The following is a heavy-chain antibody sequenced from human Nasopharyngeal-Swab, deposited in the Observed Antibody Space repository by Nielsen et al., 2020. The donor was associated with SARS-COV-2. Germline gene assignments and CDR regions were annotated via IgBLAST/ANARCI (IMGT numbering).Heavy chain of an antibody. J-gene: IGHJ4*02. D-gene: IGHD2-2*01. CDR2: IKQDGSEK. Sequence: GGSLRLSCAASGFTFSSYWMSWVRQAPGKGLEWEANIKQDGSEKYYVDSVKGRFTISRDNAKNSLYLQMNSLRAEDTAVYYCARGGYCSSTSCYFGIQNRVDYWGQGTLVTVSS. V-gene: IGHV3-7*05. CDR3: ARGGYCSSTSCYFGIQNRVDY. CDR1: GFTFSSYW.